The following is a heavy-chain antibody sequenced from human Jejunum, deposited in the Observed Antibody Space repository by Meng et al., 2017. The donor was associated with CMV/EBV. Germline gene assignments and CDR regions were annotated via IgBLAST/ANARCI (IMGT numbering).Heavy chain of an antibody. CDR2: IYASGTT. CDR1: GGSISSGSYY. V-gene: IGHV4-61*02. D-gene: IGHD5-24*01. CDR3: VRGGDGYLY. J-gene: IGHJ4*02. Sequence: LSCTVSGGSISSGSYYWSWIRQPAGKGLEWIGRIYASGTTNYNPSLNSRVTMSVDTSKNQFSLKLNSVAAADTAVYYCVRGGDGYLYWGQGTLVTVSS.